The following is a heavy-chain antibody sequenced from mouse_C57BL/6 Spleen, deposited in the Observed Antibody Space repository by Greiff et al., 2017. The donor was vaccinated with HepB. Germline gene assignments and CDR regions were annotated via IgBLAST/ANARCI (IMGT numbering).Heavy chain of an antibody. CDR3: ARRGDY. J-gene: IGHJ4*01. Sequence: EVKLMESGGGLVQPGGSLKLSCAASGFTFSDYYMYWVRQTPEKRLEWVAYISNGGGSTYYPDTVKGRFTISRDNAKNTLYLQMSRLKSEDTAMYYCARRGDYWGQGTSGTVSS. V-gene: IGHV5-12*01. CDR1: GFTFSDYY. CDR2: ISNGGGST.